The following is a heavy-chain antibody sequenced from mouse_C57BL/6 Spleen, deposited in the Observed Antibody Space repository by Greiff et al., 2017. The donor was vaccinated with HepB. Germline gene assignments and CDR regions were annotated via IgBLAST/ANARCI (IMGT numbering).Heavy chain of an antibody. V-gene: IGHV1-52*01. Sequence: VQLQQPGAELVRPGSSVKLSCKASGYTFTSYWMHWVKQRPIQGLEWIGNIDPSDSETHYNQKFKDKATLTVDKSSSTAYIQLSSLTSEDSAVYYCAKATMVTTFDYWGQGTTLTVSS. CDR3: AKATMVTTFDY. D-gene: IGHD2-2*01. CDR2: IDPSDSET. CDR1: GYTFTSYW. J-gene: IGHJ2*01.